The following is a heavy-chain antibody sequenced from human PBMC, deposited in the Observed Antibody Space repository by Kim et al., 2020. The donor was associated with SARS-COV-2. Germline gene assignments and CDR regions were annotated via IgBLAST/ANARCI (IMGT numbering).Heavy chain of an antibody. J-gene: IGHJ5*01. Sequence: SETLSLTCAVYGGSFSGHYWSWIRQSPGKGLEWIGEINHSGTTNYNQSLTSRITISVDTSKNQFSLKLRSVTAADTAVYYCARAPQDVAVNRDWALDS. CDR3: ARAPQDVAVNRDWALDS. D-gene: IGHD2-21*01. CDR1: GGSFSGHY. CDR2: INHSGTT. V-gene: IGHV4-34*01.